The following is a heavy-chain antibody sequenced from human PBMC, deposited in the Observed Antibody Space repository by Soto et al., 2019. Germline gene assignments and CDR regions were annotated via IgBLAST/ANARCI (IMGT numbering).Heavy chain of an antibody. CDR1: GGSISSYY. V-gene: IGHV4-59*08. D-gene: IGHD4-17*01. Sequence: PSETLSLTCTVSGGSISSYYWSWIRQPPGKGLEWIGYIYYSGSTNYNPSLKSRVTISVDTSKNQFSLKLSSVTAADTAVYYCARGSNYGDYVYYYYMDVWGKGTTVTVSS. CDR3: ARGSNYGDYVYYYYMDV. J-gene: IGHJ6*03. CDR2: IYYSGST.